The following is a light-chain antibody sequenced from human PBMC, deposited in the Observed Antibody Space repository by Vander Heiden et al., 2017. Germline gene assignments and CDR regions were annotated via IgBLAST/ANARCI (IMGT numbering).Light chain of an antibody. V-gene: IGKV3-11*01. J-gene: IGKJ5*01. CDR3: QQRSNWPSIT. CDR2: DAS. Sequence: EIVLTQFPATLSLSPGERATLPCRASQSVSSYLDWYQQKPGQAPRLLIYDASSRATGVPARFSGSGSGTDFTLTISSLEPEDFAIYYCQQRSNWPSITFGQGTRLEIK. CDR1: QSVSSY.